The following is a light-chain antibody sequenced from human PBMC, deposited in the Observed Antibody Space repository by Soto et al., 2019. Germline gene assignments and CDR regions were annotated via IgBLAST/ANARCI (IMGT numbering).Light chain of an antibody. Sequence: EIVLTQSPPTLSLSPGESATLPCRASQSVSSYFSWYQQKPGQAPRLVIYDASNRATGIPPRFSGSGSGTDFTLTISSLEPEDFAVYYCQQRINWPPMFTFGQGTKLEIK. CDR1: QSVSSY. J-gene: IGKJ2*01. CDR2: DAS. CDR3: QQRINWPPMFT. V-gene: IGKV3-11*01.